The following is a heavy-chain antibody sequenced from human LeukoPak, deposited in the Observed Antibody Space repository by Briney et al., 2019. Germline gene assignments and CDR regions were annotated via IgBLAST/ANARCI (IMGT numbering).Heavy chain of an antibody. D-gene: IGHD4-11*01. CDR2: ISSSGSTI. CDR1: GIIFSNYE. V-gene: IGHV3-48*03. Sequence: GGSLSLLCAASGIIFSNYEMNSVRQAPGQGLEWISYISSSGSTIPDAESVKGRFTISSDNAKNSLYLQMNSLRAEDTAVYYCARSLKSAMTNEGYDYWGQGTLVTVSS. CDR3: ARSLKSAMTNEGYDY. J-gene: IGHJ4*02.